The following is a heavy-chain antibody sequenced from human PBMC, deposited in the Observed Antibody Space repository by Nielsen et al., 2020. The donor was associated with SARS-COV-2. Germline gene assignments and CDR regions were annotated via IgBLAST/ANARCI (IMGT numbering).Heavy chain of an antibody. Sequence: PGKGLEWIGYIHDSGSTNYNPSLGGRVTISVDTSKNQFSLTLSSVTAADTAVYFCARGKRSYSGTFLSYYYYYYMDVWGKGTTVTVSS. V-gene: IGHV4-31*02. CDR2: IHDSGST. CDR3: ARGKRSYSGTFLSYYYYYYMDV. D-gene: IGHD1-14*01. J-gene: IGHJ6*03.